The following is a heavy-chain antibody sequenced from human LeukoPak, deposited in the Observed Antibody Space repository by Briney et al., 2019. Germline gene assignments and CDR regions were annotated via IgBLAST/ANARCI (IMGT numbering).Heavy chain of an antibody. D-gene: IGHD3-16*01. CDR1: GLSFSSFA. Sequence: GGSLRLSCAASGLSFSSFAMSWVRQGPARGLEWVSSIRGSGETFYADSVKGRFTLSSDSSRNTVYFQLNNLRVEDTAIYYCAKASWVSSTDAVRWGQGTLVTVSS. J-gene: IGHJ4*02. CDR3: AKASWVSSTDAVR. CDR2: IRGSGET. V-gene: IGHV3-23*01.